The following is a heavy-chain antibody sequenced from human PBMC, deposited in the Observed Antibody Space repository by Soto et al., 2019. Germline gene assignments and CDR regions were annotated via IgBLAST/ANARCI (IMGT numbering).Heavy chain of an antibody. J-gene: IGHJ4*02. V-gene: IGHV3-30*18. D-gene: IGHD2-15*01. CDR3: AKDPRAGVVVAAGYFDY. Sequence: QVQLVESGGGVVQPGRSLRLSCVASGFTFSNYGMHWVRQAPGKGLEWVAVISYDGSNKYYADSVKGRFTISRDNSKNTLYLQMNSLRAEDTAVYYCAKDPRAGVVVAAGYFDYWGQGTLVTVSS. CDR2: ISYDGSNK. CDR1: GFTFSNYG.